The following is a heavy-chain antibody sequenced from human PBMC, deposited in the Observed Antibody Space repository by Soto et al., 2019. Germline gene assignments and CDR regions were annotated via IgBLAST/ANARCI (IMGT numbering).Heavy chain of an antibody. CDR3: ARGSRQDCTGTSCFPDWFDP. D-gene: IGHD2-2*01. CDR1: GYTFITYD. CDR2: MNPNTGNT. V-gene: IGHV1-8*01. Sequence: ASVKVSCKASGYTFITYDINWVRQATGQGLEWMGWMNPNTGNTGYAQKFQGRITMTRDTSISTSYMELSSLRSDDTAVYYCARGSRQDCTGTSCFPDWFDPWGQGTLVTVSS. J-gene: IGHJ5*02.